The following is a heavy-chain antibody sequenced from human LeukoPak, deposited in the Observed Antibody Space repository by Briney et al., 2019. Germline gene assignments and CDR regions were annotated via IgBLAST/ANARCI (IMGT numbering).Heavy chain of an antibody. Sequence: GGSLRLSCAASGFTFRSYWMHWVRRAPGKGLMWVSRINGDGSSTSCADSVKGRFTVSRDNAKNTFYMEMNSLRAEDTAVYYCTTLLYYDHAFDIWGQGTMVTVSS. CDR2: INGDGSST. V-gene: IGHV3-74*01. CDR1: GFTFRSYW. CDR3: TTLLYYDHAFDI. D-gene: IGHD3-16*01. J-gene: IGHJ3*02.